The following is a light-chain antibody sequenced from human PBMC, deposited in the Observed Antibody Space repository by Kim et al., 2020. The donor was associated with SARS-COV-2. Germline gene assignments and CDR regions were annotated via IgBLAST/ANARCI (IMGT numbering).Light chain of an antibody. Sequence: QSALTQPPSASGSPGQSVTISCTGTSSDVGGYNYISWYQQHPGKAPKLIIYDVSKRPSGVPDRFSGSKSGNTASLTVSGLQAEDEADYYCSSYAGRAFGGGTKLTVL. J-gene: IGLJ2*01. CDR2: DVS. CDR1: SSDVGGYNY. CDR3: SSYAGRA. V-gene: IGLV2-8*01.